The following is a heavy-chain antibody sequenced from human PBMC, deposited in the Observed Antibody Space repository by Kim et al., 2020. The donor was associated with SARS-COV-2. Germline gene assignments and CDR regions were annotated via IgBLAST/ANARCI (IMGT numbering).Heavy chain of an antibody. Sequence: LSLTCAASGFTFSSYSMNWVRQAPGKGLEWVSSISSSSSYIYYADSVKGRFTISRDNAKNSLYLQMNSLRAEDTAVYYCARDKRNYYGMDVWGQGTT. CDR3: ARDKRNYYGMDV. J-gene: IGHJ6*02. CDR2: ISSSSSYI. V-gene: IGHV3-21*01. CDR1: GFTFSSYS.